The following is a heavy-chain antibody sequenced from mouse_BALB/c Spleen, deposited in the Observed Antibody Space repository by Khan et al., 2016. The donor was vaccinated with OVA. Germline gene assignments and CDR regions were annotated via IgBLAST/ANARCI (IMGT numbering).Heavy chain of an antibody. Sequence: EVQLQESGPGLVKPSQSLSLTCTVTGYSITSDYAWNWIRQFPGNKLEWMGYINYSGSTSYNPSLKSRISITRDPSKNQFFLQLNSVTTEDTATYYCARDYYGSSYFDYWGQGTTLTVSS. J-gene: IGHJ2*01. D-gene: IGHD1-1*01. CDR2: INYSGST. V-gene: IGHV3-2*02. CDR3: ARDYYGSSYFDY. CDR1: GYSITSDYA.